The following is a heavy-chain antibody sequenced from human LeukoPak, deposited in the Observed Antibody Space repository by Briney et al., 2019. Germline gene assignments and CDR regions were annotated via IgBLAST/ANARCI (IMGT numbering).Heavy chain of an antibody. CDR2: IKQDGSEK. D-gene: IGHD3-10*01. V-gene: IGHV3-7*01. J-gene: IGHJ3*02. Sequence: GGSLRLSCAASGFTFSSYWMSWVRQAPGKGLEWVANIKQDGSEKYYVDSVKGRFTISRDNAKNSLYLQMNSLRAEDTAVYYCAREGFGLWFGELDAFDIWGQGTMVTVSS. CDR3: AREGFGLWFGELDAFDI. CDR1: GFTFSSYW.